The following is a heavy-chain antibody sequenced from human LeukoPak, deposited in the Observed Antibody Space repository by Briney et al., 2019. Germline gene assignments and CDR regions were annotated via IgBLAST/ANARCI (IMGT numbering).Heavy chain of an antibody. V-gene: IGHV3-7*01. CDR3: ARVPLYNSGWHGGFFDY. Sequence: PGGSLRLSCAASGFTFSSYWMSWVRQAPGKGLEWVANIKQDGSEKYYVDSVKGRFTISRDNAKNSLYLQMNSLRAEDTAVYYCARVPLYNSGWHGGFFDYWGQGTLATVSS. CDR2: IKQDGSEK. CDR1: GFTFSSYW. D-gene: IGHD6-19*01. J-gene: IGHJ4*02.